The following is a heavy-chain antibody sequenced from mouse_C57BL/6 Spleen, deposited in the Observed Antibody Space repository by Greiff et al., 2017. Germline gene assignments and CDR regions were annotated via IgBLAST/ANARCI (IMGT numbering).Heavy chain of an antibody. J-gene: IGHJ3*01. Sequence: QVQLQQSGAELVRPGASVTLSCKASGYTFTDYEMHWVKQTPVHGLEWIGAIDPETGGTAYNQKFKGKAILTADKSSSTAYMELRSLTSEDSAVYYCTFYGNPWFADWGQGTLVTVSA. V-gene: IGHV1-15*01. CDR3: TFYGNPWFAD. CDR2: IDPETGGT. CDR1: GYTFTDYE. D-gene: IGHD2-1*01.